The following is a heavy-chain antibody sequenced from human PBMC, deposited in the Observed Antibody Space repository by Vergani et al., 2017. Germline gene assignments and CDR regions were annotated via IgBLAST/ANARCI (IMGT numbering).Heavy chain of an antibody. J-gene: IGHJ6*03. V-gene: IGHV1-8*01. Sequence: QVQLVQSGAEVKKPGSSVKVSCKASGGTFTSYDINWVRQATGQGLEWMGWMNPNSGNTGYAQKFQGRVTMTRNTSISTAYMELSSLRSEDTAVYYCAKEAYNWNPAGLYYYYYMDVWGKGTTVTVSS. CDR1: GGTFTSYD. D-gene: IGHD1-20*01. CDR3: AKEAYNWNPAGLYYYYYMDV. CDR2: MNPNSGNT.